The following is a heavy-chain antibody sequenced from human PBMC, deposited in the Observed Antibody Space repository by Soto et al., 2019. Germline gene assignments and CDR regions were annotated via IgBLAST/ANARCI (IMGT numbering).Heavy chain of an antibody. CDR2: IRSKVNNYAT. D-gene: IGHD3-10*01. Sequence: GGSLRLSCAASGFTFSGSAMHWVRQASGKGLEWVGRIRSKVNNYATAYAASVKGRFTISRDDSKNTAYLQMNSLKIEDTAVYYCTRLDGSRTDYYYYGMDVWGQGTTVTVS. CDR1: GFTFSGSA. J-gene: IGHJ6*02. CDR3: TRLDGSRTDYYYYGMDV. V-gene: IGHV3-73*01.